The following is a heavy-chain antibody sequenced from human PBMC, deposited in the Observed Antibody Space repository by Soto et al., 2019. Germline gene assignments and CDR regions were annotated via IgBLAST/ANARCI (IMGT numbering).Heavy chain of an antibody. V-gene: IGHV4-30-2*01. J-gene: IGHJ5*02. CDR3: ARDTNDFSGWFDP. Sequence: PSETLSLTCAVSGGSLSSSAYSWSWIRQPPGKGLEWIGFIYQSGSTYYNPSLKSRVTMSLDRPKNQFSLKLSSVTAADTAVYYCARDTNDFSGWFDPWGQGTLVTVSS. CDR1: GGSLSSSAYS. D-gene: IGHD3-3*01. CDR2: IYQSGST.